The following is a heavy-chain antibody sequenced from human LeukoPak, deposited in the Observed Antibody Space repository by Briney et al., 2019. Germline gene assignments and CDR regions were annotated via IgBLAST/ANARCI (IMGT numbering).Heavy chain of an antibody. J-gene: IGHJ4*02. V-gene: IGHV3-20*04. CDR2: INWNGVST. Sequence: GGSLRLSCAASGFTFDDYGMSWVRQAPGKGLEWVSGINWNGVSTGYADSVKGRFIMSRDNAKNSLYLQMNNLSAEDTAVYYCARERSGVYFYYFDYWGQGTLVTVSS. CDR1: GFTFDDYG. D-gene: IGHD5/OR15-5a*01. CDR3: ARERSGVYFYYFDY.